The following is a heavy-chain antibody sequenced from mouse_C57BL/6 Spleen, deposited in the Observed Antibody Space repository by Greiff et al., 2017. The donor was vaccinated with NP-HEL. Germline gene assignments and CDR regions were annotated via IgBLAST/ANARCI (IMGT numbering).Heavy chain of an antibody. CDR2: ISDGGSYT. CDR1: GFTFSSYA. Sequence: EVKLVESGGGLVKPGGSLKLSCAASGFTFSSYAMSWVRQTPEKRLEWVATISDGGSYTYYPDNVKGRFTISRDNAKNNLYLQISHLKSEDTAMYYCARRDYGSLFAYWGQGTLVTVSA. CDR3: ARRDYGSLFAY. J-gene: IGHJ3*01. D-gene: IGHD1-1*01. V-gene: IGHV5-4*03.